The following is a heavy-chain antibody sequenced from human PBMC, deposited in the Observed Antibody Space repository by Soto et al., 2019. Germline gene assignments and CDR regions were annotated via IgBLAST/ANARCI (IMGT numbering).Heavy chain of an antibody. CDR1: GGSFSSYN. CDR3: AGRDCSGTNCYYLDYYYMDV. Sequence: QVQLQESGPGLVRPSETLSLTCTVSGGSFSSYNWTWIRQSPGKGLEWIRSIYYSGSTDYNPSLRGRLAISIGTSKNQFSLRLNSTTAADTAVYYCAGRDCSGTNCYYLDYYYMDVWGKGTTVTVSS. D-gene: IGHD2-2*01. V-gene: IGHV4-59*08. CDR2: IYYSGST. J-gene: IGHJ6*03.